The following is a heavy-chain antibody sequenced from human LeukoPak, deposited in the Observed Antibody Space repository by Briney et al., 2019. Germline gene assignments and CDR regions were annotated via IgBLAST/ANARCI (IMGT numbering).Heavy chain of an antibody. D-gene: IGHD5-24*01. Sequence: PGGSLRLSCAASGFTFSSYEMNWVHQAPGKGLEWVSYISSSGSTIYYADSVKGRFTISRDNAKNSLYLQMNSLRAEDTAVYYCARDPEMATISGDVDFGYWGQGTLVTVSS. J-gene: IGHJ4*02. CDR3: ARDPEMATISGDVDFGY. V-gene: IGHV3-48*03. CDR2: ISSSGSTI. CDR1: GFTFSSYE.